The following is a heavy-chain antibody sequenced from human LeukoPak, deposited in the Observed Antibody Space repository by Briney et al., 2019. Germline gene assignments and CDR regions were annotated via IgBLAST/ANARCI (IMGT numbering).Heavy chain of an antibody. CDR3: ARDMSLYGDPGDDRFDP. D-gene: IGHD4-17*01. CDR2: INTRTGKP. Sequence: ASVKVSCKASGYSFTTYAINWMRQAPGQGLEWMGWINTRTGKPTYAQNFTGRLVFSLDNSDSTAYLQINSLKTDDAAFYYCARDMSLYGDPGDDRFDPWGQGTLVTVSS. CDR1: GYSFTTYA. V-gene: IGHV7-4-1*02. J-gene: IGHJ5*02.